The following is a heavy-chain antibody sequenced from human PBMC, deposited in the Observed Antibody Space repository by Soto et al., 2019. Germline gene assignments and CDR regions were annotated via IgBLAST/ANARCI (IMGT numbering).Heavy chain of an antibody. CDR1: GFPFSSYA. CDR2: ISGSGGST. D-gene: IGHD6-13*01. Sequence: PGGSLRLSCAASGFPFSSYAMSWVRQAPGKGLEWVSAISGSGGSTYYADSVKGRFTISRDNSKNKLYLQMNSLRAEDTAVYYCAKEVLAAGTFSFLYWGQGTLVTVSS. J-gene: IGHJ4*02. CDR3: AKEVLAAGTFSFLY. V-gene: IGHV3-23*01.